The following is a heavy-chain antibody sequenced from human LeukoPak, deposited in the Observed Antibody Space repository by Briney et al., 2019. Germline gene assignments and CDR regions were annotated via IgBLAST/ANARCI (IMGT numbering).Heavy chain of an antibody. J-gene: IGHJ4*02. Sequence: ASVKVSCKASGYTFTSYDISWVRQAPAQGLEWMGWISAYNGNTNYAQKLQGRVTMTTDTSTSTAYMELRSLRSDDTAVYYCARTLGYCSSTSCHVFDYWGQGTLVTVSS. CDR3: ARTLGYCSSTSCHVFDY. V-gene: IGHV1-18*01. D-gene: IGHD2-2*01. CDR1: GYTFTSYD. CDR2: ISAYNGNT.